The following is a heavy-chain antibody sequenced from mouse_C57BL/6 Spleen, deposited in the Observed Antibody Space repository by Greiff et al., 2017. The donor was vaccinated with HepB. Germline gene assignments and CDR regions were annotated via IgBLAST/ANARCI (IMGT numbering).Heavy chain of an antibody. CDR2: ILPSIGRT. V-gene: IGHV15-2*01. CDR3: ARRDLDGNYAWYFDV. D-gene: IGHD2-1*01. Sequence: VQLQQSGSELRSPGSSVKLSCKDFDSEVFPIAYMSWVRQKPGHGFEWIGGILPSIGRTIYGEKFEDKATLDADTLSNTAYLELNSLPSEDSAIDYCARRDLDGNYAWYFDVWGTGTTVTVSS. CDR1: DSEVFPIAY. J-gene: IGHJ1*03.